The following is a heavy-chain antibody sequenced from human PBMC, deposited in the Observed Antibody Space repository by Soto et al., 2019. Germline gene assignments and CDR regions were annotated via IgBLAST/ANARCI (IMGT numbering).Heavy chain of an antibody. V-gene: IGHV4-30-2*01. CDR2: IYHSGNT. J-gene: IGHJ4*02. CDR3: ATSYGNAWYTY. D-gene: IGHD6-13*01. CDR1: GGSISSGGYS. Sequence: SETLSLTCAVSGGSISSGGYSWSWIRQPPGKGLEWIGYIYHSGNTYYNPSLKSRLTISVDRSKNHFSLQLRSVTAADTAVYYCATSYGNAWYTYWGQGTQVTVSS.